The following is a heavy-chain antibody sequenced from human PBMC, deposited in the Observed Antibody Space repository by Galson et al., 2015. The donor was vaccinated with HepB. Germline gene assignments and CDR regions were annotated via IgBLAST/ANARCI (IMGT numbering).Heavy chain of an antibody. CDR2: TYYRSEWYN. V-gene: IGHV6-1*01. CDR3: ARATNRYSDY. Sequence: CAISGDSVSSHSVTWNWIRQSPSRGLEWLGRTYYRSEWYNDSALSVKSRISISPDTSKNQFSLQLNSVTPDDTAVYYCARATNRYSDYWGQGTLVTVSS. J-gene: IGHJ4*02. CDR1: GDSVSSHSVT. D-gene: IGHD2-2*01.